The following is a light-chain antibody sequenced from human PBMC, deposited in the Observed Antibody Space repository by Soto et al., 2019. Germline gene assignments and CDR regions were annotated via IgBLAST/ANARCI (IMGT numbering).Light chain of an antibody. V-gene: IGKV3-11*01. CDR3: HQRQSGPRT. CDR2: GXS. CDR1: TSVTNS. Sequence: IVVTQSPATVPLSPGGRATLRXRASTSVTNSLAWYQQRPGXPPRXXXYGXSSRAAGIPARLSASGSGTDFTLTISDVQPEYFALYYCHQRQSGPRTFGQGTKVDI. J-gene: IGKJ1*01.